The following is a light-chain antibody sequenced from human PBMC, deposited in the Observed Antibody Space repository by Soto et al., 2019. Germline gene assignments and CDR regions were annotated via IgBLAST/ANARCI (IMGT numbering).Light chain of an antibody. CDR1: QSISSW. CDR2: KAS. V-gene: IGKV1-5*03. J-gene: IGKJ1*01. Sequence: DGRMTQSPATVSASVGDRDTITCRASQSISSWLAWYQQKPGKAPKLLICKASSLESGFPSMFSGSASGTEFTLTISILQPEDLASYCCLQDHSYPWTFGQGTKV. CDR3: LQDHSYPWT.